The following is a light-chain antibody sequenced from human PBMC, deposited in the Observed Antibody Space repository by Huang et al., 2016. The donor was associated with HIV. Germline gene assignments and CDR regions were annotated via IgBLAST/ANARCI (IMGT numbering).Light chain of an antibody. CDR2: WAS. J-gene: IGKJ2*01. CDR1: KIVLYKSDKRNY. CDR3: QQYFSTPT. Sequence: IVMTQSPESLSVSLGERATINCKSSKIVLYKSDKRNYVAWYQEKPGQSPKVLIYWASTRQSGVPDRFRVSGSGTNFTLTIDSFQAEDVALYYCQQYFSTPTFGLGTKLEI. V-gene: IGKV4-1*01.